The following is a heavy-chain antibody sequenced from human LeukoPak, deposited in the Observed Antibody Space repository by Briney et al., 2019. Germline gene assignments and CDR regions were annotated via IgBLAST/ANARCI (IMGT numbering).Heavy chain of an antibody. V-gene: IGHV4-61*01. CDR3: AIDRSLHAFDI. Sequence: SETLSLTCTVSGGSVSSGSYYWIWIRQPPEKGLEWIGYIYYSGSTNYNPSLKSRVTISVDTSKNQFSLKLSSVTAADTAVYYCAIDRSLHAFDIWGQGTMVTVSS. CDR2: IYYSGST. J-gene: IGHJ3*02. D-gene: IGHD1-26*01. CDR1: GGSVSSGSYY.